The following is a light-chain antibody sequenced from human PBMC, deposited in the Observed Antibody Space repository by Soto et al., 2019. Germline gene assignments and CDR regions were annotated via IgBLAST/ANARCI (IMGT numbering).Light chain of an antibody. V-gene: IGLV1-40*01. CDR2: GDN. CDR3: QSYDNSLSHVV. CDR1: SSNIGSFYD. Sequence: QSVLTQPPSVSGAPGQRVTIPCTGSSSNIGSFYDVHWYQQLPGTVPKLLIYGDNNRPSGVPDRFSCSKSGTSASLAITGLQPEDEADYYCQSYDNSLSHVVFGGGTKVTVL. J-gene: IGLJ2*01.